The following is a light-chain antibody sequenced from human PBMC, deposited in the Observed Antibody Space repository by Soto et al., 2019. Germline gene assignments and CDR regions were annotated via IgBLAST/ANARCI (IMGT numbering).Light chain of an antibody. Sequence: QSALTQPRSVSGSPGQSVTISCTGTSSDVGGYDYVSWYQQHPGKAPKLMIYGVTKRPSGVPDRFSGSKSGNTASLTISGLQAADEANYYCCSYAGSYTHVVFGGGTKLTVL. CDR2: GVT. CDR3: CSYAGSYTHVV. J-gene: IGLJ2*01. V-gene: IGLV2-11*01. CDR1: SSDVGGYDY.